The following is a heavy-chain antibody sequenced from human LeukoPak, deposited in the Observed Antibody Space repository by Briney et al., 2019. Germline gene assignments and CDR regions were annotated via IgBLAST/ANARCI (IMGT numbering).Heavy chain of an antibody. CDR2: ISYDGSNK. Sequence: PGGSLRLSCAASGFTFSGYPIHWVRQAPGKGLEWVAVISYDGSNKYYADSVKGRFTISRDNSKNTLYLQMNSLRAEDTAVYYCASLKIGDIINIAAAPFFDYWGQGTLVTVSS. D-gene: IGHD6-13*01. J-gene: IGHJ4*02. CDR1: GFTFSGYP. CDR3: ASLKIGDIINIAAAPFFDY. V-gene: IGHV3-30-3*01.